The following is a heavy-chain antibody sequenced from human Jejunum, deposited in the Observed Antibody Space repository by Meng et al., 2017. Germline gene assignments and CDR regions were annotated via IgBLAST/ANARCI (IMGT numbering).Heavy chain of an antibody. D-gene: IGHD5/OR15-5a*01. CDR1: GFTFSNYV. CDR2: ISDSGTVT. CDR3: AKRLSTSASYYFDS. Sequence: GESLKISCAASGFTFSNYVMSWVRQAPGKGLEWVSRISDSGTVTDYADSVKGRCTISRDNSANRLYMELNNLRAEDTAVYYCAKRLSTSASYYFDSWGQGTLVTVSS. V-gene: IGHV3-23*01. J-gene: IGHJ4*02.